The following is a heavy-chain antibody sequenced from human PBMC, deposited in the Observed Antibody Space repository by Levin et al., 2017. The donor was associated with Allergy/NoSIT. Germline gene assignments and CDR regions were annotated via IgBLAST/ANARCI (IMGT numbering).Heavy chain of an antibody. V-gene: IGHV3-7*01. CDR3: ARDRRRRYDYIWGRPPEGYHDAFDI. CDR2: IKQDGSEK. D-gene: IGHD3-16*01. J-gene: IGHJ3*02. CDR1: GFTFSSYW. Sequence: LSLTCAASGFTFSSYWMSWVRQAPGKGLEWVANIKQDGSEKYYVDSVKGRFTISRDNAKNSLYLQMNSLRAEDTAVYYCARDRRRRYDYIWGRPPEGYHDAFDIWGQGTMVTVSS.